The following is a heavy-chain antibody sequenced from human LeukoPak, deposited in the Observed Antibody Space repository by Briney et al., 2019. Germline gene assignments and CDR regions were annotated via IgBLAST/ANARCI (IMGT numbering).Heavy chain of an antibody. CDR2: IIPILGIA. J-gene: IGHJ4*02. CDR1: GGTFSSSA. V-gene: IGHV1-69*04. Sequence: SVTVSCKASGGTFSSSAISWVRQAPGQGLEWMGRIIPILGIANYAQKLQGRVTMTTDTLTSTAYMELRSLRSDDTAVYYCARDRGTISSWYRQVWSWSFDYWGQGTLVTVSS. CDR3: ARDRGTISSWYRQVWSWSFDY. D-gene: IGHD6-13*01.